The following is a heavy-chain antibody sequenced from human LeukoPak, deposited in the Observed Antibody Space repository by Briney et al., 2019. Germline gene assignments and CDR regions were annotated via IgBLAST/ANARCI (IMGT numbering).Heavy chain of an antibody. CDR3: ARATSWNGYSWFDP. J-gene: IGHJ5*02. CDR2: IKQDGSEK. D-gene: IGHD3-3*01. Sequence: GGSLRLSCAASGFTFGSYGMSWVRQAPGKGLEWVANIKQDGSEKYYVDSVKGRFTISRDNAKNSLYLQMNSLRVEDTAVYYCARATSWNGYSWFDPWGQGTLVTVSS. CDR1: GFTFGSYG. V-gene: IGHV3-7*01.